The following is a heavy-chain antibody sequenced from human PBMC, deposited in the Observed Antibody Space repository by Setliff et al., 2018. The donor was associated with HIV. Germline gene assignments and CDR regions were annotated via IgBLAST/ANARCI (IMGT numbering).Heavy chain of an antibody. CDR2: IYTSGST. V-gene: IGHV4-61*02. CDR3: ARVSTDYVWGSFLSSGPYYFDF. J-gene: IGHJ4*02. CDR1: GGSISSGIYY. Sequence: SETLSLTCTVSGGSISSGIYYWSWIRQPAGKGLEWIGRIYTSGSTKYNPSLESRVTISVDTSKNQFSLKLTSVTAADTAAYFCARVSTDYVWGSFLSSGPYYFDFWGQGALVTVSS. D-gene: IGHD3-16*01.